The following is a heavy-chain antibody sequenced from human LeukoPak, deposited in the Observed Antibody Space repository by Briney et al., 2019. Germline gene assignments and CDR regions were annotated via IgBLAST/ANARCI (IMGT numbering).Heavy chain of an antibody. Sequence: GGSLRLSCTAFGFSFDTFSMHWVRQIPGKGLEWVAVISNDESKIYYADSVKGRFTISRDNSKNTLYLQMNSLRAEDTAVYYCAKPEEQWLIPVDYWGQGTLVTVSS. CDR2: ISNDESKI. V-gene: IGHV3-30-3*02. D-gene: IGHD6-19*01. J-gene: IGHJ4*02. CDR3: AKPEEQWLIPVDY. CDR1: GFSFDTFS.